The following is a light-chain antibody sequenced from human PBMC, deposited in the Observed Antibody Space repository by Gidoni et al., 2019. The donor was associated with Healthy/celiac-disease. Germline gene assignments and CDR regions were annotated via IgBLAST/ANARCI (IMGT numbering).Light chain of an antibody. CDR1: KLGDKY. CDR3: QEWDRRTV. V-gene: IGLV3-1*01. Sequence: SYELTQPPSVSVSPGQTASITCSGDKLGDKYSCWYQQKPGQYPVLVIYQDSKRPSGIPERFSGSNSGNTATLTISGTQAMDEADYYCQEWDRRTVFGTGTKVTVL. J-gene: IGLJ1*01. CDR2: QDS.